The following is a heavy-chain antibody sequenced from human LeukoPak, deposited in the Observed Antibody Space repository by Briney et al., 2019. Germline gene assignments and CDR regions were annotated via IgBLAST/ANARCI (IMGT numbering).Heavy chain of an antibody. CDR1: GFTFTNYG. V-gene: IGHV3-30*02. CDR3: ASDYQVLRYFDWLSPTRVIY. CDR2: IRYDGSNK. Sequence: GGSLRLSCAASGFTFTNYGMHWVRQAPGKGLEWVAFIRYDGSNKYYADSAKGQFTISRDNAKNSLYLQMNSLRAEDTAVYYCASDYQVLRYFDWLSPTRVIYWGQGTLVTVSS. D-gene: IGHD3-9*01. J-gene: IGHJ4*02.